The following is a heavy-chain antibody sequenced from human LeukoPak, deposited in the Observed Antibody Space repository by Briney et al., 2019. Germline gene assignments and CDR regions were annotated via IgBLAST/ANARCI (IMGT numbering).Heavy chain of an antibody. CDR2: IYYSGST. V-gene: IGHV4-59*01. CDR3: ARDDYDILTGSHHGFDY. J-gene: IGHJ4*02. CDR1: GGSISSYY. D-gene: IGHD3-9*01. Sequence: PSETLSLTCTVSGGSISSYYWSWIRQPPGKGLEWIGYIYYSGSTNYNPSLKSRVTISVDTSKNQFSLKLSSVTAADTVVYYCARDDYDILTGSHHGFDYWGQGTLVTVSS.